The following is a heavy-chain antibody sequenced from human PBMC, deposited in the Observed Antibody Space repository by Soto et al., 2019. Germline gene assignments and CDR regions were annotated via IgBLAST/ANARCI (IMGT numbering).Heavy chain of an antibody. D-gene: IGHD2-2*01. CDR2: IYHSGST. CDR1: GGSISSGGYS. J-gene: IGHJ4*02. V-gene: IGHV4-30-2*01. Sequence: QLQLQESGVGLVKPSQTLSLTCAVSGGSISSGGYSWSWIRQPPGKGLEWVGYIYHSGSTYYNPSLKSRVTISIDRSKNQFSLKLSSVTAADTAVYYCTRSSSTVTTLDYWGQGTLVTVSS. CDR3: TRSSSTVTTLDY.